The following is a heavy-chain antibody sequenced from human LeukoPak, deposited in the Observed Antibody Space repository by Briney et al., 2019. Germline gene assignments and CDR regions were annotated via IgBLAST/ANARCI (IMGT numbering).Heavy chain of an antibody. CDR3: AKAPKGSCIGGLCYSLDH. D-gene: IGHD2-15*01. CDR2: ISGSDAGT. CDR1: GFTFSRYA. Sequence: PGGSLRLSCTASGFTFSRYAMSWVRQAPGKRLEWVSAISGSDAGTYYANSVKGRFTISRDNSRNTLYLQMNSLRADDTAVYYCAKAPKGSCIGGLCYSLDHWAQGTLVAVSS. V-gene: IGHV3-23*01. J-gene: IGHJ4*02.